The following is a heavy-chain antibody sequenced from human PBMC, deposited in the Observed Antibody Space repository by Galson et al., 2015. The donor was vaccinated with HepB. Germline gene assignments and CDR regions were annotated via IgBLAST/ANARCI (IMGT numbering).Heavy chain of an antibody. V-gene: IGHV3-33*06. CDR3: AKLDSSGCS. D-gene: IGHD3-22*01. Sequence: SLRLSCATSGFIFRNYGMHWVRQAPGKGLEWVAVIWYDGRDQKYADSVRGRFTISRDNSRNTLYLHMSSLRVEDTALYYCAKLDSSGCSWGQGTLVTVSS. CDR2: IWYDGRDQ. CDR1: GFIFRNYG. J-gene: IGHJ4*02.